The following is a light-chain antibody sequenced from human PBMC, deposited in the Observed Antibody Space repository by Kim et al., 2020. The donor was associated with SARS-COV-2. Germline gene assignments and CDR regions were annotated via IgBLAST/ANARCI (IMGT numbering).Light chain of an antibody. CDR3: QQSYSTPRT. Sequence: DIQMTQSPSSLSASVGDRVTITCRASQSISRYLHWYQQKPGQAPNLLIYAASSLQSGVPSRFSGSGSGTDFTLSISNLQFEDFATYYCQQSYSTPRTFGGGTKVEI. V-gene: IGKV1-39*01. J-gene: IGKJ4*01. CDR1: QSISRY. CDR2: AAS.